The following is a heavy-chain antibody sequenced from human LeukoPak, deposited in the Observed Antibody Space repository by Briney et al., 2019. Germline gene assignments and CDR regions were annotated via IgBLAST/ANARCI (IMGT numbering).Heavy chain of an antibody. D-gene: IGHD5-12*01. CDR1: RGTFSSYA. Sequence: SVKVSCKASRGTFSSYAISWVRQAPGQGLEWMGGIIPIFGTANYAQKFQGRVTITADESTSTAYMELSSLRSEDTAVYYCARGAYGWGVATIVGYYYYYMDVWGKGTTVAISS. J-gene: IGHJ6*03. V-gene: IGHV1-69*13. CDR2: IIPIFGTA. CDR3: ARGAYGWGVATIVGYYYYYMDV.